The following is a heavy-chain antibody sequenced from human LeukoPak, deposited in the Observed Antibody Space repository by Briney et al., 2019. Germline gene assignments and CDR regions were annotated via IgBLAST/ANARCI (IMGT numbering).Heavy chain of an antibody. CDR2: ISYDGSNK. V-gene: IGHV3-30*04. CDR3: ARDRITMVRGVIKRGYFDL. CDR1: GFTFSSYA. J-gene: IGHJ2*01. D-gene: IGHD3-10*01. Sequence: GESLRLSCAASGFTFSSYAMHWVRQAPGKGLEWVAVISYDGSNKYYADSVKGRFTISRDNSKNTLYLQMNSLRAEDTAVYYCARDRITMVRGVIKRGYFDLWGRGTLVTVSS.